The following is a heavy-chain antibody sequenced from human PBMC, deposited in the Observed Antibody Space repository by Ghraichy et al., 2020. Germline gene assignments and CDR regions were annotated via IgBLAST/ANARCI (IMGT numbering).Heavy chain of an antibody. J-gene: IGHJ4*02. CDR1: GGSISSYY. Sequence: SETLSLTCTVSGGSISSYYWSWIRQPPGKGLEWIGYIYYSGSTNYNPSLKSRVTISVDTSKNQFSLKLSSVTAADTAVYYCVRQGYYDSSGPKGPFDYWGQGTLVTVSS. V-gene: IGHV4-59*08. CDR3: VRQGYYDSSGPKGPFDY. D-gene: IGHD3-22*01. CDR2: IYYSGST.